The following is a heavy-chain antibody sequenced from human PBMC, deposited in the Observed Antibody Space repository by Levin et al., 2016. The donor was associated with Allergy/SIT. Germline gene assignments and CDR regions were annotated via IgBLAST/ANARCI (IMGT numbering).Heavy chain of an antibody. V-gene: IGHV1-2*04. CDR1: GYTFTNYY. J-gene: IGHJ5*02. Sequence: ASVKVSCKASGYTFTNYYIHWVRQAPGQGLEWMGWINPNNGERRYLQKFEDWVTMTRDTSINTVYMELPRLRSDDTAVYYCARELEFPNCFDPWGQGTLVTVSS. D-gene: IGHD3-10*01. CDR3: ARELEFPNCFDP. CDR2: INPNNGER.